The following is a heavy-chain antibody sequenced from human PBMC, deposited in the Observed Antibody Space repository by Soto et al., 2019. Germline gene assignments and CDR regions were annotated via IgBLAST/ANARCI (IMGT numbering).Heavy chain of an antibody. V-gene: IGHV3-11*01. J-gene: IGHJ3*02. Sequence: GSLRLSCAASGFTFSSYDMSWVRQAPGKGLEWVSYISSSGSTIYYADSVKGRFTISRDNAKNSLYLQMNSLRAEDTAVYYCARESIAARPGAFDIWGQGTMVTVSS. CDR2: ISSSGSTI. CDR3: ARESIAARPGAFDI. D-gene: IGHD6-6*01. CDR1: GFTFSSYD.